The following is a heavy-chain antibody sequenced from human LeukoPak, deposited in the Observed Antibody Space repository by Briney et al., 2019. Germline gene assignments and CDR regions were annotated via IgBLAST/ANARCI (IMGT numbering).Heavy chain of an antibody. V-gene: IGHV4-59*08. CDR3: ARVDGGSYHRTFDI. Sequence: SETLSLTCTVSGGSISSYYWSWIRQPPGKGLEWIGYIYYSGSTNYNPSLKSRVTISVDTSKNQFSLQLSSVTPEDTAMYYCARVDGGSYHRTFDIWGQGTMVTVSS. D-gene: IGHD1-26*01. CDR1: GGSISSYY. J-gene: IGHJ3*02. CDR2: IYYSGST.